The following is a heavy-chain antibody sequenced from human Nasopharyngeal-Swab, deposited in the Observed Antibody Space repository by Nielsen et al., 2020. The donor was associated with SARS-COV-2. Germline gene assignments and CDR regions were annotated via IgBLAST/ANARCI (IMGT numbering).Heavy chain of an antibody. V-gene: IGHV6-1*01. CDR2: TYYGSKWYN. J-gene: IGHJ5*01. D-gene: IGHD3-10*01. CDR3: ARDLLDIWFGELYWGGGGEKGGRGKRGTDS. Sequence: WIRQSPSRGLEWLGRTYYGSKWYNDYAVSVKSRITINPDTSKNQFSLQLNSVTPEDTAVYYCARDLLDIWFGELYWGGGGEKGGRGKRGTDS.